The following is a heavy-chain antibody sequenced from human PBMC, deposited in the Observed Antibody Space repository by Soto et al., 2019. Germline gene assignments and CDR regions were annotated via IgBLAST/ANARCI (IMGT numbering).Heavy chain of an antibody. CDR3: ARDPSLRLYYYGVDV. CDR2: IHSSGGT. Sequence: SETLSLTCTVSGDSIGSGDNYWSWIRQPPGKGLEWIGYIHSSGGTVYHPSLRGRVSLSVDTSKNQLFLRMTSVSAADTAVYFCARDPSLRLYYYGVDVWGQGTTVTVSS. CDR1: GDSIGSGDNY. J-gene: IGHJ6*01. D-gene: IGHD6-6*01. V-gene: IGHV4-30-4*01.